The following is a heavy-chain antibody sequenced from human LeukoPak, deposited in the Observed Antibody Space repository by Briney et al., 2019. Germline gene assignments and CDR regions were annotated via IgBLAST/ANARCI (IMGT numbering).Heavy chain of an antibody. CDR1: GVSISSSSYY. CDR3: ARQPRYYDSSGYYYVRRYYFDY. CDR2: IYYSGST. J-gene: IGHJ4*02. V-gene: IGHV4-39*01. Sequence: PSETLSLTCTVSGVSISSSSYYWGWIRQPPGKGLEWIGSIYYSGSTYYNPSLKSRVTISVDTSKNQFSLELSSVTAADTAVYYCARQPRYYDSSGYYYVRRYYFDYWGQGTLVTVSS. D-gene: IGHD3-22*01.